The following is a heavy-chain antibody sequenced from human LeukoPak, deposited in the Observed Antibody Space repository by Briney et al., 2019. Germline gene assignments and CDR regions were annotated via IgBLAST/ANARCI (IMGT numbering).Heavy chain of an antibody. D-gene: IGHD3-9*01. CDR1: GSSISSSSYY. Sequence: SETLSLTCTVSGSSISSSSYYWGWIRQPPGKGLEWIGSIYYSGSTYYNPSLKSRVTISVDTSKNQFSLKLSSVTAADTAVYYCARPYYDILTGYYEPFDPWGQGTLVTVSS. J-gene: IGHJ5*02. CDR3: ARPYYDILTGYYEPFDP. CDR2: IYYSGST. V-gene: IGHV4-39*01.